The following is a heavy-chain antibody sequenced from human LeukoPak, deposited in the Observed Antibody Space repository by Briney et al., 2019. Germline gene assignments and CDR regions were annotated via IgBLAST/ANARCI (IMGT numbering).Heavy chain of an antibody. D-gene: IGHD1-26*01. CDR2: ISAYNGNT. Sequence: ASVKVSCKASGYTFTSYGISWVRQAPGQGLEWMGWISAYNGNTNYAQKLQGRVTMTTDTSTSTAYMELRSLRSDDTAVYYCARRVGAISVFWFDPWGQGTLVTVSS. CDR3: ARRVGAISVFWFDP. CDR1: GYTFTSYG. J-gene: IGHJ5*02. V-gene: IGHV1-18*01.